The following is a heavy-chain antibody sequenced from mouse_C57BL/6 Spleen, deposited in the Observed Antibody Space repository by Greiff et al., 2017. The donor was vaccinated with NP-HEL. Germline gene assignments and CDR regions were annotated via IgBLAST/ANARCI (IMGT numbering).Heavy chain of an antibody. D-gene: IGHD2-4*01. CDR2: ISDGGSYT. CDR1: GFTFSSYA. CDR3: ARGGYDYDVLYYAMDY. J-gene: IGHJ4*01. V-gene: IGHV5-4*03. Sequence: EVKVVESGGGLVKPGGSLKLSCAASGFTFSSYAMSWVRQTPEKRLEWVATISDGGSYTYYPDNVKGRFTISRDNAKNNLYLQMSHLKSEDTAMYYCARGGYDYDVLYYAMDYWGQGTSVTVSS.